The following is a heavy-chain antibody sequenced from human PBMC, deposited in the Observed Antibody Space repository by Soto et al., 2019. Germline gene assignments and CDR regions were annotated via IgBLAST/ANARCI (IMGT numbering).Heavy chain of an antibody. CDR3: ARVASREAYNYVLEQ. Sequence: QVQVVQSGAEVKKPGSSVKISCKASGRIFSSFPTSWVRQVPGQGLEWMGGVISASGSVTYAPKFQGRVTMTAVNSAGIGYMELTSMTSEDTAIYYCARVASREAYNYVLEQWGPRTRVTVSS. CDR1: GRIFSSFP. V-gene: IGHV1-69*06. D-gene: IGHD5-18*01. J-gene: IGHJ1*01. CDR2: VISASGSV.